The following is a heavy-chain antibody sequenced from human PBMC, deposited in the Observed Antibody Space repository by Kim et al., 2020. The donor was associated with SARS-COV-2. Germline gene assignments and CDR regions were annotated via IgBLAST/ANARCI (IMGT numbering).Heavy chain of an antibody. CDR1: GFTFSSYG. D-gene: IGHD5-12*01. J-gene: IGHJ4*02. CDR2: ISYDGSNK. CDR3: AREDNSGYPDY. Sequence: GGSLRLSCAASGFTFSSYGMHWVRQAPGKGLEWVAVISYDGSNKYYADSVKGRFTISRDNSKNTLYLQMNSLRAEDTAVYYCAREDNSGYPDYWGQGTLVTVSS. V-gene: IGHV3-33*05.